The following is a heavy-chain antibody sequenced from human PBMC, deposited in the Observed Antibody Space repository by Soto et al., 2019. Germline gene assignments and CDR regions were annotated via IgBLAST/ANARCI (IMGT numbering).Heavy chain of an antibody. D-gene: IGHD3-10*01. V-gene: IGHV3-74*01. CDR2: IKTDGSSP. CDR1: GFPFNNYW. J-gene: IGHJ4*02. CDR3: ARDRIAGSGSCDN. Sequence: GGSLRLSCVASGFPFNNYWIHWVRQVPGKGLVWVSRIKTDGSSPNYADSVEGRFTISSDNAKNTLYLQMNSLRAEDTAVYYCARDRIAGSGSCDNWGQGTLVTVSS.